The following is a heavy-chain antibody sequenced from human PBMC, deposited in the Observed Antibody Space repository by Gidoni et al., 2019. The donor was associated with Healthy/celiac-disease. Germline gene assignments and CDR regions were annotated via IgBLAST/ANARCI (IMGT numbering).Heavy chain of an antibody. CDR1: GFPFSSYA. V-gene: IGHV3-23*01. Sequence: EVQLLESGGGLVQPGGSLRLSCAASGFPFSSYAMSWVRQAPGKGLEWVSAISGSGGSTYYADSVKGRFTISRDNSKNTLYLQMNSLRAEDTAVYYCAKNKVEQWLEGLFDYWGQGTLVTVSS. J-gene: IGHJ4*02. CDR3: AKNKVEQWLEGLFDY. CDR2: ISGSGGST. D-gene: IGHD6-19*01.